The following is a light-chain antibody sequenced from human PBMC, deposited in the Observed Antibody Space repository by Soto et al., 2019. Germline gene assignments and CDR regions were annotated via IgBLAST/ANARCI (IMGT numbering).Light chain of an antibody. V-gene: IGKV3-20*01. CDR2: GAS. Sequence: IMVSQSPGTVSLSQGERATLSCRASQSVSSSYLAWHHQKAGEAPRLIIYGASSRATGIPDMFSGSGSRTDFTLTISRLEPEDGTVYCCQQYGCSPLTFGEGTQVDIK. J-gene: IGKJ4*01. CDR1: QSVSSSY. CDR3: QQYGCSPLT.